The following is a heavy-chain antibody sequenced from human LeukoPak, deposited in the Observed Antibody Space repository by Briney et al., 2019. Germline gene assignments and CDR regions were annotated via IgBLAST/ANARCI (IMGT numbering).Heavy chain of an antibody. V-gene: IGHV3-48*03. CDR3: ARDGRGVGDTAFDY. J-gene: IGHJ4*02. CDR2: ISSSGSTI. D-gene: IGHD1-26*01. CDR1: GFTFSSYE. Sequence: PGGSLRLSCAASGFTFSSYEMNWVRQAPGKGLEWVSYISSSGSTIYYADSVKGRFTISRDNAKNSLYLQMNSLRAEDTAVYYCARDGRGVGDTAFDYWGQGTLVTVSS.